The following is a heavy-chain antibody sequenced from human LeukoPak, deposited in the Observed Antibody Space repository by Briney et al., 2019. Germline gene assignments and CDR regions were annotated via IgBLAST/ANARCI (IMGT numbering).Heavy chain of an antibody. V-gene: IGHV3-48*01. CDR1: RFTFSTYD. J-gene: IGHJ6*02. CDR2: IGSSSRTI. Sequence: PGGPLRLSCAASRFTFSTYDVNWPPQAPGKGLAWASYIGSSSRTITSADSVKGLFTISRDNAKNSLYLQMNRLTAEATAVYYCARLRYYAMDVWGQGTTVTASS. CDR3: ARLRYYAMDV.